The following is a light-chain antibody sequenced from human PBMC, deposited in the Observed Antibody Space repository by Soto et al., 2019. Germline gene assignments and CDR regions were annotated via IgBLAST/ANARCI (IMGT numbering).Light chain of an antibody. Sequence: EIVLTQSPATLSLSPGERATLSCRASQSVSGYLAWYQQKPGQAPRLPIYDASSRATGIPARFSGTGSGTDFTLTIGSLEPEDFAVYYCQQRSNWPLTFGQGTRLEIK. CDR1: QSVSGY. CDR3: QQRSNWPLT. J-gene: IGKJ5*01. CDR2: DAS. V-gene: IGKV3-11*01.